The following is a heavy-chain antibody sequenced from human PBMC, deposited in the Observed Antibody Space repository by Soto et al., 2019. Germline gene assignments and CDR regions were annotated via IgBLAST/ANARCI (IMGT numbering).Heavy chain of an antibody. J-gene: IGHJ4*02. CDR1: GYTFTSYA. CDR2: INAGNGNK. V-gene: IGHV1-3*01. CDR3: AREFLELAGTSDFDY. Sequence: ASVKVSCKASGYTFTSYAMHWVRQAPGQRLEWMGWINAGNGNKKYSQKFQGRVTITRDTSASTAYMELSSLRSEDTAVYYCAREFLELAGTSDFDYWGQGPLVTVSS. D-gene: IGHD6-19*01.